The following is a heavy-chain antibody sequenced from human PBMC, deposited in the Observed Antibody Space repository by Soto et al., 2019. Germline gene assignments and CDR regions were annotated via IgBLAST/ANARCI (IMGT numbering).Heavy chain of an antibody. V-gene: IGHV4-61*01. CDR2: TFVTGAT. CDR1: GEALGSGQSY. CDR3: ARGRSDSAGSSFGRRMDV. Sequence: QVQLQESGPGLVKSSETLSLICFVSGEALGSGQSYWNWIRQAPGKGLEWIGQTFVTGATKYSASLQRRGTMAVDTSKSQISLTLTSVTAADSATYFCARGRSDSAGSSFGRRMDVWGQGTTVTVSS. D-gene: IGHD3-10*01. J-gene: IGHJ6*02.